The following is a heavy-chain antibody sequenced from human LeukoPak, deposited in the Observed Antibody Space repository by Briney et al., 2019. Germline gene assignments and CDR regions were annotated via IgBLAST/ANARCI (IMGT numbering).Heavy chain of an antibody. V-gene: IGHV3-23*01. CDR2: ISGSGGST. J-gene: IGHJ3*02. CDR3: AKETVVVVAATPDAFDI. Sequence: PGGSLRLSCAASGFTFSSYAMSWVSQAPGKGLEWDSGISGSGGSTHYADSVKDRFTISRDNSKNTLYLQMNSLRAEDTAVYYCAKETVVVVAATPDAFDIWGHGTMVTVSS. D-gene: IGHD2-15*01. CDR1: GFTFSSYA.